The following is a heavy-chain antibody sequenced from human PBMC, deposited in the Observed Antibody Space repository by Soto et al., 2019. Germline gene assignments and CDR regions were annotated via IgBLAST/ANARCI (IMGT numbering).Heavy chain of an antibody. J-gene: IGHJ5*01. CDR2: IIPLFGTA. V-gene: IGHV1-69*01. D-gene: IGHD6-13*01. CDR3: ARAYSSNRYWFDS. CDR1: GGTFSSYA. Sequence: QVQLVQSGAEVKKPGSSVKVSCKASGGTFSSYAISWMRQAPGQGLEWMGGIIPLFGTADYAQKFQDRVTITADESTSTAYMELSSLRSEDTAVYYCARAYSSNRYWFDSWGQGTLVTVSS.